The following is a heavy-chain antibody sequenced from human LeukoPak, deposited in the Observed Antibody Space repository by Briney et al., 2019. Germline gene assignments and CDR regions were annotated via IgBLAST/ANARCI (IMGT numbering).Heavy chain of an antibody. J-gene: IGHJ6*03. CDR3: TSTYGGNSDYYYYYMDV. Sequence: GGSLKLSCAASGFTFSGSAMHWVRQASGKGLEWVGRIRSKANSYATAYAASVKGRFTISRDDSKNTAYLQMSSLKTEDTAVYYCTSTYGGNSDYYYYYMDVWGKGTTVTVSS. D-gene: IGHD4-23*01. CDR1: GFTFSGSA. CDR2: IRSKANSYAT. V-gene: IGHV3-73*01.